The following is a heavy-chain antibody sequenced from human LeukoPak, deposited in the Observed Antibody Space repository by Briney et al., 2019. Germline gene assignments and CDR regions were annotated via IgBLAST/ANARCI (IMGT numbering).Heavy chain of an antibody. V-gene: IGHV1-46*01. CDR2: INPSGGST. D-gene: IGHD2-15*01. CDR1: GYAFTSYY. Sequence: ASVKVSCKASGYAFTSYYMHWVRQAPGQGLEWMGIINPSGGSTSYAQKFQGRVTMTRDTSISTAYMELSRLRSDDTAVYYCARGGSGKPTPFDYWGQGTLVTVSS. CDR3: ARGGSGKPTPFDY. J-gene: IGHJ4*02.